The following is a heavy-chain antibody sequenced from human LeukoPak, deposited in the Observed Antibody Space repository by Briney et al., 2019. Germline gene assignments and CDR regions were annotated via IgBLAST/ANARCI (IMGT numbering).Heavy chain of an antibody. CDR2: ISSDGTNK. CDR3: ASPAEEQWLVGAFDY. D-gene: IGHD6-19*01. V-gene: IGHV3-30*04. CDR1: GFVFSNNA. J-gene: IGHJ4*02. Sequence: QSGGSLRLSCAASGFVFSNNATQWVRQAPGKGLEWVAVISSDGTNKVYADSVKGRFTISRDSSKNTLYLQMNSLRAEDTAVYYCASPAEEQWLVGAFDYWGQGTLVTVSS.